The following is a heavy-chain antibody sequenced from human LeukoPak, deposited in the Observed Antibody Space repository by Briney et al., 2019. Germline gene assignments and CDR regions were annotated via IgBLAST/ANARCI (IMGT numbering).Heavy chain of an antibody. CDR2: ISGSGGST. Sequence: PGGSLRLSCAASGFTFSSYAMSWVRQAPGKGLEWVSAISGSGGSTYYADSVKGRFTISRDNSKNTLYLQMNSLRAEDTAVYYCATNPNSPVGAFDIWGQGTMVTVSS. CDR1: GFTFSSYA. V-gene: IGHV3-23*01. J-gene: IGHJ3*02. D-gene: IGHD4-23*01. CDR3: ATNPNSPVGAFDI.